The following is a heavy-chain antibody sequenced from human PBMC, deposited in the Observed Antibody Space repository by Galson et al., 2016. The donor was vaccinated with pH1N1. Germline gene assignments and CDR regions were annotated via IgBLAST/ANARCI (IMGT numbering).Heavy chain of an antibody. CDR1: GFIFSSSS. D-gene: IGHD3-3*01. J-gene: IGHJ6*02. Sequence: SLRLSCAGSGFIFSSSSMNWARQAPGKGLEWVSSINRNSRIIFYAESVKGRFTTSRDNAKNSLYLQMDSLRAEDTGVYYCAREGITVFGVSVWSQGTTVTVSS. CDR3: AREGITVFGVSV. CDR2: INRNSRII. V-gene: IGHV3-21*01.